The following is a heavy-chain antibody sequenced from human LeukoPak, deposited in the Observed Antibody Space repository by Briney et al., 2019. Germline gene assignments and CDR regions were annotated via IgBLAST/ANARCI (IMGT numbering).Heavy chain of an antibody. Sequence: PSETLSLTCTVSGGSINSYYWSWIRQPPGKGLEWIGQVYYSGGTNYNPSLKSRVSISVDTPKNQLSLKLSSVTAADTAVYYCARDSPYYDFWSGYHRGYYYMDVWGKGTTVTVSS. CDR3: ARDSPYYDFWSGYHRGYYYMDV. D-gene: IGHD3-3*01. J-gene: IGHJ6*03. CDR2: VYYSGGT. V-gene: IGHV4-59*12. CDR1: GGSINSYY.